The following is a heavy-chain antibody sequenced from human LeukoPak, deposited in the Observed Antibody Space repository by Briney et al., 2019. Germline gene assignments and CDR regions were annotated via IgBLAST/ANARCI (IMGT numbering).Heavy chain of an antibody. CDR2: ISSSSSTI. V-gene: IGHV3-48*01. CDR3: ARDREPDY. J-gene: IGHJ4*02. Sequence: ASGFXXXSYXXXWVRQAPGKGLEWVSYISSSSSTIYYADSVKGRFTISRDNAKNSLYLQMNSLRAEDTAVYYCARDREPDYWGQGTLVTVSS. CDR1: GFXXXSYX.